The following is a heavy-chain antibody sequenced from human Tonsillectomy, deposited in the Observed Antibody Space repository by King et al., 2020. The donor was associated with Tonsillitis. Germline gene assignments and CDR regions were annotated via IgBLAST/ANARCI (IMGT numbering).Heavy chain of an antibody. CDR2: IIPIFGTA. Sequence: QLVQSGAEVKKPGSSVKVSCKASGGTFSSYAISLVRQAPGQWLEWMGGIIPIFGTANYAQKFQGRVTITADKSTSTAYMELSSLRSEDTAVYYCAREHGYYYDRYLNWYFDLWGRGTLVTVSS. D-gene: IGHD3-22*01. V-gene: IGHV1-69*14. J-gene: IGHJ2*01. CDR1: GGTFSSYA. CDR3: AREHGYYYDRYLNWYFDL.